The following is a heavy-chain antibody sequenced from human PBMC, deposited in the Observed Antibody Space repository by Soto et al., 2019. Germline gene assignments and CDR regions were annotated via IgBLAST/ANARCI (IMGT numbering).Heavy chain of an antibody. CDR3: ARVYGDYIDY. Sequence: QVHLVQSGDEVQKPGASVMVSCKSSAHTFGSNGITWVRQAPGHGLVWLGWISAENGKTTYAPEFQGRVTMNTDTSTNTASMELKNLKYDVTAVYYCARVYGDYIDYWGQGTLVTVSS. CDR1: AHTFGSNG. D-gene: IGHD4-17*01. CDR2: ISAENGKT. V-gene: IGHV1-18*01. J-gene: IGHJ4*02.